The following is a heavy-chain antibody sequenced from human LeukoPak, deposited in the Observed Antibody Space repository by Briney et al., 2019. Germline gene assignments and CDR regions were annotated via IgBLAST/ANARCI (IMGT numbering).Heavy chain of an antibody. Sequence: SGTLSLTCAVSGGSISSSNWWSWVRQPPGKGLEWIGEIYHSGSTNYNPSLKSRVTISVDKSKNQFSLKLSSVTAADTAVYYCATARLYCSSTSCYDYWGQGTLVTVSS. CDR2: IYHSGST. J-gene: IGHJ4*02. D-gene: IGHD2-2*01. CDR3: ATARLYCSSTSCYDY. CDR1: GGSISSSNW. V-gene: IGHV4-4*02.